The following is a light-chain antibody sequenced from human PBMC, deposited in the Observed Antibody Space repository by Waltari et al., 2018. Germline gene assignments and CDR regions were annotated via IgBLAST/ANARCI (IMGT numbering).Light chain of an antibody. CDR1: QSVLNSSNNKNY. CDR2: WAS. CDR3: QQYYSTPYS. Sequence: DTVMTQSPDSLTVSLGERATINRKSSQSVLNSSNNKNYLAWYQQKPGQPPKALIYWASARESGVPDRFSGSGSGTDFTLTISSLQAEDVAVYYCQQYYSTPYSFGQGTKLEIK. J-gene: IGKJ2*01. V-gene: IGKV4-1*01.